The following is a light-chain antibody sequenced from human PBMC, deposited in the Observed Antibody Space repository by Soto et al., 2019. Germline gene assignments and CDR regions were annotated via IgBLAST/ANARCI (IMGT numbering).Light chain of an antibody. J-gene: IGKJ4*01. V-gene: IGKV3-15*01. CDR3: QQHKNWPPLT. Sequence: EIVITQAPATLSVSPGETATLSCRASQSVSYILAWYQQRPGQGPRLLIYGAFTRATGIPARFSGSGSGTEFTLTISSLQSEDFAVYYCQQHKNWPPLTFGGGTKVEIK. CDR2: GAF. CDR1: QSVSYI.